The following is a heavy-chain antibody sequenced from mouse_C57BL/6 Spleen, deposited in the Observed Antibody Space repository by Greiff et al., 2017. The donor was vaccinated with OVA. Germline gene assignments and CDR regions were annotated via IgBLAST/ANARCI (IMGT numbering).Heavy chain of an antibody. J-gene: IGHJ1*03. CDR3: ARHEEYSNYGWYFDV. V-gene: IGHV5-12*01. CDR1: GFTFSDYY. CDR2: ISTGGGST. Sequence: EVMLVESGGGLVQPGGSLKLSCAASGFTFSDYYMYWVRQTPEQRLEWIAYISTGGGSTYYPDTVKGRFTMSRDNATNTLYLQMSRLKSEDTAMYYGARHEEYSNYGWYFDVWGTGTTVTVSS. D-gene: IGHD2-5*01.